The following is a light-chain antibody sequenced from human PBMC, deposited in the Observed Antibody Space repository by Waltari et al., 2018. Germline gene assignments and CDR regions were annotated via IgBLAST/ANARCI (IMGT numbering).Light chain of an antibody. V-gene: IGKV1-39*01. Sequence: DIQMPQSPSSVFASVGDRVTITCRASHSISSYLNWYQHKPGKAPKLRIHTASTLQSGVPSRFSGSGSGTDFTLTISSRQPGDFATYYGQQSFSTGLFTCGPGTKVDVK. CDR1: HSISSY. CDR2: TAS. J-gene: IGKJ3*01. CDR3: QQSFSTGLFT.